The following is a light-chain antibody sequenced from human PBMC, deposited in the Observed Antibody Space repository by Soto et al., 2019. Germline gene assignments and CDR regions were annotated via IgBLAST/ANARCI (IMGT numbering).Light chain of an antibody. CDR1: QSVRNS. CDR3: KRET. J-gene: IGKJ1*01. Sequence: EIVLTQSPATLSLSPGDRATLSCRASQSVRNSLAWYQQKPGQAPRLVIYDVSERAAGIAARFSGSGSGTDFTLTISSLEPEDFAVYFCKRETLGQGTKVDIK. V-gene: IGKV3-11*01. CDR2: DVS.